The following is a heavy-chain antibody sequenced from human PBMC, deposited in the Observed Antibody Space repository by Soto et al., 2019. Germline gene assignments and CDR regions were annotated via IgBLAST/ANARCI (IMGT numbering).Heavy chain of an antibody. CDR2: INAANGDT. Sequence: GASVKVSCKASGYTFTSCGIHWVRQAPGQRLEWMGWINAANGDTKYSPKFQGRVTITRDTSASTAYMELSSLRSEDTAVYYCATAYFDYWGQGTLVTVSS. V-gene: IGHV1-3*01. CDR3: ATAYFDY. CDR1: GYTFTSCG. J-gene: IGHJ4*02.